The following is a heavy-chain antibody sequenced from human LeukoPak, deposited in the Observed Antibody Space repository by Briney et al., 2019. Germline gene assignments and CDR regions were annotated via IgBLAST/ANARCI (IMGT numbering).Heavy chain of an antibody. CDR2: VNPHSGGR. CDR1: GYTFTGYY. D-gene: IGHD6-13*01. CDR3: AKVRDRLSSFYPAA. Sequence: ASVKVSCKGSGYTFTGYYMHWVRQAPGQGLEWMGWVNPHSGGRNLAQKFQGRVTMTRDTSSTTAYLELSGLTSDDTAMYYCAKVRDRLSSFYPAAWGQGTLVPSPQ. J-gene: IGHJ4*02. V-gene: IGHV1-2*02.